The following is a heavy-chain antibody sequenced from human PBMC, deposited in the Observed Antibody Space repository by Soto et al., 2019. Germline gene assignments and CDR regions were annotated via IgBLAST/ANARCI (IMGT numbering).Heavy chain of an antibody. CDR2: IIPIFGTA. CDR1: GGTFSSYA. V-gene: IGHV1-69*13. CDR3: ARVPFPCGGDCYSSV. Sequence: SVKVSCKASGGTFSSYAISWVRQAPGQGLEWMGGIIPIFGTANYAQKFQGRVTITADESTSTAYMELSSLRSEDTAVYYCARVPFPCGGDCYSSVWGQGTTVTVSS. J-gene: IGHJ6*02. D-gene: IGHD2-21*02.